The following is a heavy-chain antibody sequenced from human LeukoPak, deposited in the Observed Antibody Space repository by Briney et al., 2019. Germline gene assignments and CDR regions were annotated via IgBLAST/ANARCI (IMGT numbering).Heavy chain of an antibody. J-gene: IGHJ4*02. CDR1: GGSISSHY. D-gene: IGHD3-9*01. CDR3: ARHARDWLFDY. CDR2: IYYSGST. Sequence: PSETLSLTCTVSGGSISSHYWSWIRQPPGKGLEWIGYIYYSGSTNYNPSLKSRVTISVDTSKNQFSLKLSSVTAADTAVYYCARHARDWLFDYWGQGTLVTVSS. V-gene: IGHV4-59*11.